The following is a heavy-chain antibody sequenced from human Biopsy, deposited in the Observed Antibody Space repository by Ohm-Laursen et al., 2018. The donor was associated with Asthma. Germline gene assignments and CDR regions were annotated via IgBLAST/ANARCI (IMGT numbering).Heavy chain of an antibody. CDR3: ARHWDWGSFFDY. D-gene: IGHD7-27*01. CDR1: GGSMSSSSYY. V-gene: IGHV4-39*01. Sequence: TLSLTCIVSGGSMSSSSYYWGWIRQPPGKGLEWMGSISYTGSAYHNPSLKIRVTISVDTSKNHFSLKLSSVTAADTAVYYCARHWDWGSFFDYWGQGTPVTVSS. CDR2: ISYTGSA. J-gene: IGHJ4*02.